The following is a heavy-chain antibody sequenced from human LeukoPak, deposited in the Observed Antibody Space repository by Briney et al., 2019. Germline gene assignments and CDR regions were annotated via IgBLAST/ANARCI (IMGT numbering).Heavy chain of an antibody. J-gene: IGHJ5*02. D-gene: IGHD3-9*01. CDR3: ARDGHDILTGHNWFDP. V-gene: IGHV4-4*07. CDR2: IYTSGST. Sequence: SETLSLTCTVSGGSISSYYWSWIRQPAEKGLEWIGRIYTSGSTNYNPSLKSRVTMSVDTSKNQFSLKLSSVTAADTAVYYCARDGHDILTGHNWFDPWGQGTLVTVSS. CDR1: GGSISSYY.